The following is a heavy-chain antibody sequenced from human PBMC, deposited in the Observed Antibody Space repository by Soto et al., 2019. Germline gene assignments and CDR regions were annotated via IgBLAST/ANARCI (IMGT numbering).Heavy chain of an antibody. D-gene: IGHD6-13*01. J-gene: IGHJ4*02. CDR3: ARDPNSSSCFDY. CDR2: RSYDGSNK. Sequence: CLRGSWVASGFSFSSYVMQWFRQSPGKGLEWVAVRSYDGSNKYQEDSGKGRFTISRDNSKKTRYLQMKSLTAEDTPFYYCARDPNSSSCFDYWPQATLVIFSS. CDR1: GFSFSSYV. V-gene: IGHV3-30*03.